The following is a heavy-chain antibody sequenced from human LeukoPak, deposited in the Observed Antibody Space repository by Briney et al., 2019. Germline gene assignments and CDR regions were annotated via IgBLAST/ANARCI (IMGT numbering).Heavy chain of an antibody. J-gene: IGHJ4*02. D-gene: IGHD5-24*01. CDR1: GGSIGSASSY. V-gene: IGHV4-39*01. CDR3: ASPGGNRWLQFYHFDY. Sequence: PSETLSLTCTVSGGSIGSASSYWAWIRQPPGKGLEWIGIMYYTGGTYYNPSLKSRVTISADTTKYQFSLNLSSVTDADTAVYYCASPGGNRWLQFYHFDYWGQGTLVTVSS. CDR2: MYYTGGT.